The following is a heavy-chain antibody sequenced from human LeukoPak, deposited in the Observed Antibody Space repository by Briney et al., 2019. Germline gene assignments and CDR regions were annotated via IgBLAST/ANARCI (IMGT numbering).Heavy chain of an antibody. D-gene: IGHD4-17*01. J-gene: IGHJ4*02. Sequence: SETLSLTCTVSGGSISSYYWSWIRQPPGKGLEWIGYIYYSGSTNYNPSLKSRVTIPVDTSKNQFSLKLSSVTAADTAVYYCARARLLGPVTTWFVDYWGQGTLVTVSS. CDR2: IYYSGST. CDR3: ARARLLGPVTTWFVDY. CDR1: GGSISSYY. V-gene: IGHV4-59*01.